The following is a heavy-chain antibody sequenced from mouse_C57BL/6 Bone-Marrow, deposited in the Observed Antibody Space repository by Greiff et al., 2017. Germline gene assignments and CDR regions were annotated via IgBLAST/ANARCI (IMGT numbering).Heavy chain of an antibody. CDR1: GYAFSSSW. J-gene: IGHJ2*01. CDR3: ARSPPDY. CDR2: IYPGDGDT. D-gene: IGHD6-1*01. Sequence: VQLQQSGPELVKPGASVKISCKASGYAFSSSWMNWVKQRPGKGLEWIGRIYPGDGDTNYNGKFKGKATLTADKSSSTAYMQLSSLTSDDSAVYFCARSPPDYWGQGTTLTVSS. V-gene: IGHV1-82*01.